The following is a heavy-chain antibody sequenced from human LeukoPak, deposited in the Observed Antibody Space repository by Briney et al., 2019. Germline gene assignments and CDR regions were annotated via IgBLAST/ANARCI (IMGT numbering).Heavy chain of an antibody. D-gene: IGHD3-9*01. V-gene: IGHV3-11*01. CDR2: ISSSGSTI. CDR1: GFTFSDYY. CDR3: ARDRYILTGYYSYYYYGMDV. J-gene: IGHJ6*02. Sequence: PGGSLRLSCAASGFTFSDYYMSWIRQAPGKGLEWVSYISSSGSTIYYADSVKGRFTISRDNAKNSLYLQMNSLRAEDTAVYYCARDRYILTGYYSYYYYGMDVWGQGTTVTVSS.